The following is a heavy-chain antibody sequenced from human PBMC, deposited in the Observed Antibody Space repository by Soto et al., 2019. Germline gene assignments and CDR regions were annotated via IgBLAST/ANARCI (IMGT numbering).Heavy chain of an antibody. Sequence: SETLSLTCTVSGGSIYRSGYYWGWIRQPPGRGLEWIGNIDYNGVTYSNPSLKSRVTISRDTSKNQFSLKLTSVTAADTALYYCGKVLVGATGHTDSDSWGPGTLVTGSS. D-gene: IGHD2-15*01. CDR3: GKVLVGATGHTDSDS. J-gene: IGHJ4*02. V-gene: IGHV4-39*01. CDR1: GGSIYRSGYY. CDR2: IDYNGVT.